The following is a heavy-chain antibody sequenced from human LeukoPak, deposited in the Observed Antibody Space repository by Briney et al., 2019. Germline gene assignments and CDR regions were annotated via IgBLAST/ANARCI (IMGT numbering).Heavy chain of an antibody. CDR3: AKYHNPDSTGPFH. CDR2: ISANGANT. D-gene: IGHD3-22*01. CDR1: EFTRGSFA. V-gene: IGHV3-23*01. J-gene: IGHJ4*02. Sequence: GGSLRLSCAGSEFTRGSFAMSWVRQAPGKGLEWVSGISANGANTHYAESVRGRFIISRDNSKNTLYLQMNSLRAGDTALYFCAKYHNPDSTGPFHWGQGTLVTVSS.